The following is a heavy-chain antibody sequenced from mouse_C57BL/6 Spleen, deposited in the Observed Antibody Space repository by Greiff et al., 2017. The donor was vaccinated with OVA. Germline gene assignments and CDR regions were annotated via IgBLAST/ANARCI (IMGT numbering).Heavy chain of an antibody. V-gene: IGHV1-64*01. J-gene: IGHJ3*01. D-gene: IGHD2-4*01. Sequence: QVQLKQPGAELVKPGASVTLSCQASGYTFTSYWMHWVKQRPGQGLEWIGMIHPNSGSTNYNEKFKSKATLTVDKSSSTAYMQLSSLTSEDSAVYYCARSYDYDGAWFAYWGQGTLVTVSA. CDR3: ARSYDYDGAWFAY. CDR1: GYTFTSYW. CDR2: IHPNSGST.